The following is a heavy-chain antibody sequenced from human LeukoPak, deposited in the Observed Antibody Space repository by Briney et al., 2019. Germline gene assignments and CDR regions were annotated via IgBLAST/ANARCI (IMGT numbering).Heavy chain of an antibody. J-gene: IGHJ6*04. CDR3: AKDIVVVPAAIRGPNYYYGMDV. CDR2: ISGSGGST. D-gene: IGHD2-2*01. CDR1: GFTFSSYA. V-gene: IGHV3-23*01. Sequence: GGSLRLSCAASGFTFSSYAMSWVRQAPGKGLEWVSAISGSGGSTYYADSVKGRFTISRGNSKNTLYLQMNSLRAEDTAVYYCAKDIVVVPAAIRGPNYYYGMDVWGKGTTVTVSS.